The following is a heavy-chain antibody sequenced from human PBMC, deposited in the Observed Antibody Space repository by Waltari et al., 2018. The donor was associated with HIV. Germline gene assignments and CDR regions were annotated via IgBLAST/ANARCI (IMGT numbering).Heavy chain of an antibody. CDR3: ARDKTTYYYGSGVSY. Sequence: QVQLVQSGAEVKKPGASVKVSCKASGYTFTSYGISWVRQAPGQGLEWMGWNRPYNGNTNDAQKLQGEDTMTTDPSTSTAYMGLRTLRSDGTAVYYCARDKTTYYYGSGVSYWGQGTLVTVSS. CDR1: GYTFTSYG. D-gene: IGHD3-10*01. CDR2: NRPYNGNT. J-gene: IGHJ4*02. V-gene: IGHV1-18*01.